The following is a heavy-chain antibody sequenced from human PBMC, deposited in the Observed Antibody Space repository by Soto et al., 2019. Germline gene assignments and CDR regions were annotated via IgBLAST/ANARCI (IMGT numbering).Heavy chain of an antibody. Sequence: QVQLVQSGAEVRKPGASVKVSCKASGYTFSNYGLSWVRQAPGQGLEWMGWISDYNGNTHYAQKFQGRLIMTTDTSTRTDYVELRSLTSDDTAVYLCAREGYDSGSGTYSPPRYYGMDVWGQGTTVTVSS. J-gene: IGHJ6*02. CDR3: AREGYDSGSGTYSPPRYYGMDV. V-gene: IGHV1-18*01. CDR1: GYTFSNYG. D-gene: IGHD3-10*01. CDR2: ISDYNGNT.